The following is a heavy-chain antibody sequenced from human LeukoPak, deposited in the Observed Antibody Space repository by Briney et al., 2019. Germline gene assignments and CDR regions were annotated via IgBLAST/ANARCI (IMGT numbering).Heavy chain of an antibody. Sequence: GGSLRLSCAASGLTFSDYYMSWIRQAPGKGLEWVSYISSSSSYTNYADSVKGRFTISRDNAKNSPYLQMNSLRAEDTAVYYCARWVAVATFDYWGQGTLVTVSS. D-gene: IGHD6-19*01. CDR2: ISSSSSYT. CDR1: GLTFSDYY. CDR3: ARWVAVATFDY. J-gene: IGHJ4*02. V-gene: IGHV3-11*06.